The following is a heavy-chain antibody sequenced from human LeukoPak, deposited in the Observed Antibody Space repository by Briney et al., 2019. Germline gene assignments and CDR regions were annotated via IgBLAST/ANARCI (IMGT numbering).Heavy chain of an antibody. Sequence: GGSLRLSCAASGFTFSSYGMHWVRRAPGKGLGWVAVLWYEGSNKYYADSVKGRFTISLDSSKNTLYLQSNGLRAEETAVYYCARDLGGGWYLSGFDYWGQRTLVTVSS. CDR2: LWYEGSNK. J-gene: IGHJ4*02. CDR3: ARDLGGGWYLSGFDY. V-gene: IGHV3-33*01. CDR1: GFTFSSYG. D-gene: IGHD6-19*01.